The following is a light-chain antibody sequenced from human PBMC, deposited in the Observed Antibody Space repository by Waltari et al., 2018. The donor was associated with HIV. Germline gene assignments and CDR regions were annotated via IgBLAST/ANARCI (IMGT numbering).Light chain of an antibody. J-gene: IGKJ2*01. CDR2: WAS. Sequence: EIVMTQSPAPLAVSRGPRAPINCTSRQSVLYSSTNKNYLAWYQQRPGQPPNLLIYWASTRESGVPDRFSGSGSGTDFTLTISSLQAEDVAVYYCQQYYSTPYTFGQGTKLEIK. CDR1: QSVLYSSTNKNY. CDR3: QQYYSTPYT. V-gene: IGKV4-1*01.